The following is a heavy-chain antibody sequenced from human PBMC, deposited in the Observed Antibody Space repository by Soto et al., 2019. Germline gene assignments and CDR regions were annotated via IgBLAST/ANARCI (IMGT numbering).Heavy chain of an antibody. V-gene: IGHV1-2*02. D-gene: IGHD6-13*01. J-gene: IGHJ4*02. Sequence: QVQLEQSGAEVKKPGASVKVSCKASGYTFTAYFLHWVRQVPGQGFEWMAWINPRSDVTNYAQKFQGRVTVTRDTAISTVYMELNNMTFNDTAVYYCVRRSAGGGAYWGQGTRVVVSS. CDR3: VRRSAGGGAY. CDR1: GYTFTAYF. CDR2: INPRSDVT.